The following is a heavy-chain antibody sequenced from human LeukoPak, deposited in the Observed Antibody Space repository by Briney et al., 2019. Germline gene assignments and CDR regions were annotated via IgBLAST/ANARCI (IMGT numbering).Heavy chain of an antibody. D-gene: IGHD5-18*01. CDR1: GGSISTYY. CDR2: IYYSGST. CDR3: ARRGYGYDDY. Sequence: PSEILSLTCTVSGGSISTYYWSWIRQPPGKGPEWIGYIYYSGSTNYNPSLKSRVTMSVDTSKNQFSLKMSSVTAADTAVYYCARRGYGYDDYWGQGTLVTVSS. V-gene: IGHV4-59*01. J-gene: IGHJ4*02.